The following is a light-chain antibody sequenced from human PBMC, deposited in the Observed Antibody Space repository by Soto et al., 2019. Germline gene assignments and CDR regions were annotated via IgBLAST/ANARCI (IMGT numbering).Light chain of an antibody. Sequence: EIVLTQSPATLYLSPGERATLSCRASQSVSSYLAWYQQKVGQTPRLLIYDASNRATGIPARFSGSGSGTDFTLTISSLEPEDFAVYYCQQRSNWPRTFGQGTKVEIK. CDR1: QSVSSY. CDR3: QQRSNWPRT. CDR2: DAS. V-gene: IGKV3-11*01. J-gene: IGKJ1*01.